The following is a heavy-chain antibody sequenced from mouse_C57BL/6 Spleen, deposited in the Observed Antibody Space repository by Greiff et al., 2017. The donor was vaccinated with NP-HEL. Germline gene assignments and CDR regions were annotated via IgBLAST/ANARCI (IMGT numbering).Heavy chain of an antibody. D-gene: IGHD2-4*01. CDR3: ARGDDYDEGVMDY. CDR2: ISDGGRYT. CDR1: GFTFSSYA. J-gene: IGHJ4*01. Sequence: EVQGVESGGGLVKPGGSLKLSCAASGFTFSSYAMSWVRQTPEKRLEWVATISDGGRYTYYPDNVKGRFTISRDNAKNNLYLQMSHLKSEDTAMYYCARGDDYDEGVMDYWGQGTSVTVSS. V-gene: IGHV5-4*01.